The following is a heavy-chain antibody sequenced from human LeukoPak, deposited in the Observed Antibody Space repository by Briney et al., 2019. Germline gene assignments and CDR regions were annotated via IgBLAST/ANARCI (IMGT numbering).Heavy chain of an antibody. D-gene: IGHD3-22*01. CDR1: GFTFSSYW. V-gene: IGHV3-23*01. Sequence: GGSLRLSCAASGFTFSSYWMHWVRQAPGKGLEWVSAISGSGGSTYYADSVKGRFTISRDNSKNTLYLQMNSLRAEDTAVYYCAKAPYDSSGYYYFDYWGQGTLVTVSS. CDR3: AKAPYDSSGYYYFDY. J-gene: IGHJ4*02. CDR2: ISGSGGST.